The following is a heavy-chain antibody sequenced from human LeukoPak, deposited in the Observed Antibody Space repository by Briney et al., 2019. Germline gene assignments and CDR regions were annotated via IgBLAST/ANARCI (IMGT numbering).Heavy chain of an antibody. CDR3: AIRGVVVVPAAKTETTSLC. Sequence: ASVKVSCKASGGTFSSYAISWVRQAPGQGLEWMGRIIPILGIANYAQKFQGRVTITADKSTSTAYMELSSLRSEDTAVYYCAIRGVVVVPAAKTETTSLCWGQGTLVTVSS. CDR2: IIPILGIA. V-gene: IGHV1-69*04. CDR1: GGTFSSYA. J-gene: IGHJ4*02. D-gene: IGHD2-2*01.